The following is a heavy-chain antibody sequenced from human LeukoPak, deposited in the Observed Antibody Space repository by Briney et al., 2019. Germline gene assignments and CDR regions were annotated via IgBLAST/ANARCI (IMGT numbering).Heavy chain of an antibody. CDR3: ARDQPLPRDYDILTGTFDY. Sequence: PGRSLRLSCAASGFTFSSYGMHWVRQAPGKGLEWVAVISYDGSNKYYADSVKGRFTISRDNAKNSLYLQMNSLRAEDTAVYYCARDQPLPRDYDILTGTFDYWGQGTLVTASS. V-gene: IGHV3-30*03. CDR1: GFTFSSYG. J-gene: IGHJ4*02. D-gene: IGHD3-9*01. CDR2: ISYDGSNK.